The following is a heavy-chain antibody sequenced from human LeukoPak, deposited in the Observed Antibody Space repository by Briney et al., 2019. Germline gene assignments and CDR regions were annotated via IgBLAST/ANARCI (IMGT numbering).Heavy chain of an antibody. D-gene: IGHD6-19*01. V-gene: IGHV3-23*01. CDR2: ISGSGGST. CDR1: GSTFTTYA. Sequence: GGSLRLSCEAPGSTFTTYAMSWVRKAPGKGLEWVSAISGSGGSTYYADSVKGRFTISRDNSKNTLYLQMNSLRAEDTAVYYCAKTISGWYYFDYWGQGTLVTVSS. CDR3: AKTISGWYYFDY. J-gene: IGHJ4*02.